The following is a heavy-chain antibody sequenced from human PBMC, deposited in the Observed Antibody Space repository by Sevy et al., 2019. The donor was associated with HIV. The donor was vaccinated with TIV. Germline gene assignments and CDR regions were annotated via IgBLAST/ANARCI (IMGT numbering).Heavy chain of an antibody. Sequence: GGSLRLSCAASGFTFSNAWMSWVRQAPGKGLEWVGHIKSKTDGGTRNYAAPVKGRFTITRDDSKNTLYLQMNSLKTEDTAVYYCTTEDIVVVPAAIVWGQGTLVTVSS. CDR1: GFTFSNAW. CDR3: TTEDIVVVPAAIV. J-gene: IGHJ4*02. CDR2: IKSKTDGGTR. D-gene: IGHD2-2*01. V-gene: IGHV3-15*01.